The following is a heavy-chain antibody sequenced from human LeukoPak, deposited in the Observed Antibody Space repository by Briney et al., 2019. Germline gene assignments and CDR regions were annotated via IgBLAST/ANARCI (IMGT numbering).Heavy chain of an antibody. Sequence: GGSLRLSCAASGFTFSSSAMSWVRQAPGKGLEWVSSISGSGSGGSTYYADSVKGRFTISRDNSKNTLYLQMNSLRAEDTAVYYCAKSGYNRFDYWGQGTLATVSS. CDR1: GFTFSSSA. CDR3: AKSGYNRFDY. CDR2: ISGSGSGGST. J-gene: IGHJ4*02. V-gene: IGHV3-23*01. D-gene: IGHD5-24*01.